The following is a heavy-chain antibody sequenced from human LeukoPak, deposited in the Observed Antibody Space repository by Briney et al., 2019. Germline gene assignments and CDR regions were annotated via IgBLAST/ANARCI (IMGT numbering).Heavy chain of an antibody. Sequence: ASVKVSCKASGYTFTGYYMHWVRQAPGQGLEWMGWINPNSGSTNYAQKFQGRVTMTRDTSISTAYMELSRLRSDDTAVYYCARSRGGDAPDAFDIWGQGTMVTVSS. J-gene: IGHJ3*02. D-gene: IGHD2-21*02. V-gene: IGHV1-2*02. CDR3: ARSRGGDAPDAFDI. CDR1: GYTFTGYY. CDR2: INPNSGST.